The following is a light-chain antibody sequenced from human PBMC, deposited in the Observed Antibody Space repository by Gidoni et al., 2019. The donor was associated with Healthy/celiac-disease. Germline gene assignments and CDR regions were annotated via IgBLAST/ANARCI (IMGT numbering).Light chain of an antibody. J-gene: IGLJ3*02. CDR2: EVS. CDR1: SSYVGGYNY. CDR3: SSYTSSSTLGV. V-gene: IGLV2-14*01. Sequence: QSALTQPASVSGSPGQSLTLSCTGTSSYVGGYNYVSWYQQHPGKAPKLMIYEVSNRPSGVSNRFSGSKSGNTASLTISGLQAEDEADYYCSSYTSSSTLGVFGGGTKLTVL.